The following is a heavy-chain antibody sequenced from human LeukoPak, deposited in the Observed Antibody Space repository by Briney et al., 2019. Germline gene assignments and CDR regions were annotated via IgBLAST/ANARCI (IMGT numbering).Heavy chain of an antibody. J-gene: IGHJ4*02. CDR3: EKVEDTAMPSTFDY. D-gene: IGHD5-18*01. CDR2: ISGSGGST. Sequence: AVSRRLSCAASGFTFSSYAMSWVRQAPGKGLELVSAISGSGGSTYYADSVKGSFTISRDNSKNTLYLQMNSLRAEDTDVYYCEKVEDTAMPSTFDYWGQGNLVTVYS. CDR1: GFTFSSYA. V-gene: IGHV3-23*01.